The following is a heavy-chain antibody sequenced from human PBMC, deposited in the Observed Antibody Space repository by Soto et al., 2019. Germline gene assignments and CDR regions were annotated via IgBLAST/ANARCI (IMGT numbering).Heavy chain of an antibody. CDR1: GGSFSYHY. CDR2: INHNGSP. J-gene: IGHJ4*02. V-gene: IGHV4-34*02. Sequence: HVQLQQWGAGLLKPSETLSLTCAVYGGSFSYHYWSWIRQPPGKGLEWIGEINHNGSPNYNPSLKSRVTISVDTSKNQFSLKLSAVAAADTAVYYCAGGSWQTRFDSWGQGTPVTVSS. CDR3: AGGSWQTRFDS.